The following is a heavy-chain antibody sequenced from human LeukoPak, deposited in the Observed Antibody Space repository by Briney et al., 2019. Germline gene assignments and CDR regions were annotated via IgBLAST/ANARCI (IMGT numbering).Heavy chain of an antibody. CDR2: ISYDGSNT. V-gene: IGHV3-30*18. D-gene: IGHD5-12*01. CDR3: AKAHSGAFDY. CDR1: APTFSSDC. Sequence: CRTPASAAAAPTFSSDCTRWVRHAPKKGLEWVAVISYDGSNTYYADSVKGRFTIPRDNPKNTLYLQMNSRRAEDTAVYYWAKAHSGAFDYWGQGNLVTVSS. J-gene: IGHJ4*02.